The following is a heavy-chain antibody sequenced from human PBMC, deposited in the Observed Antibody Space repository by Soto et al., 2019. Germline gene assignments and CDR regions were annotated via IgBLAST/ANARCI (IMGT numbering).Heavy chain of an antibody. J-gene: IGHJ4*02. CDR1: GDTFTFYS. V-gene: IGHV1-69*02. D-gene: IGHD3-10*01. CDR2: INPILSMS. Sequence: QVQLVQSGAEVKRPGSSVKVSCKASGDTFTFYSINWVRQAPGLGLEWMGRINPILSMSNYAQRFQGGVTMTADKSTSTAYMELSSLGSEDTAIYYCASSYGSGYRAFDYWGQGALVTVSS. CDR3: ASSYGSGYRAFDY.